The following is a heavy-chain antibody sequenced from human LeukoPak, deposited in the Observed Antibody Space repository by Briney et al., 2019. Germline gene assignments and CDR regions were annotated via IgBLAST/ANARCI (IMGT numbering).Heavy chain of an antibody. D-gene: IGHD4-11*01. J-gene: IGHJ3*02. Sequence: PGGSLRLSCAASGFTFSSYWMSWVRQAPGKGLEWVANIKQDGSEKYYVDSVKGRFTISRDNAKNSLYLQMNSLRAEDTAVYYCASPTTNAAFDIWGQGTMVTVSS. CDR2: IKQDGSEK. CDR1: GFTFSSYW. CDR3: ASPTTNAAFDI. V-gene: IGHV3-7*01.